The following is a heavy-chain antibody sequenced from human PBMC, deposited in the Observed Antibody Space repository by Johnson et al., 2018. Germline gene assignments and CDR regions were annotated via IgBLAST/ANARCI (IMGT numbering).Heavy chain of an antibody. Sequence: QVQLQQWGAGLLSPSETLSLTCAVYGGSFSGYSYNWIRQPPGKGLEWIGEISHSGNTLYNPSLKSRVTFSIDTSKKQFPLKLSPVTAADTAVYFCARSPGWWYLGDWGQGALVTVSP. CDR1: GGSFSGYS. CDR3: ARSPGWWYLGD. J-gene: IGHJ4*02. D-gene: IGHD2-15*01. CDR2: ISHSGNT. V-gene: IGHV4-34*01.